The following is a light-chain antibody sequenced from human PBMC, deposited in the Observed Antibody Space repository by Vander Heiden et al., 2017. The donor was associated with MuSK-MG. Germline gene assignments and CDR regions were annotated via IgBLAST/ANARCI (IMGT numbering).Light chain of an antibody. J-gene: IGKJ2*01. CDR3: QQYYTTPYT. CDR1: QTVLYPSYNKNY. CDR2: WAS. V-gene: IGKV4-1*01. Sequence: DIVMTQSPESLSVSPGERATIECKSSQTVLYPSYNKNYLAWYRQKPGQPPELLVYWASTRSSGVPDRFSGSGSATDFTLTISGLQAEDVAIYYCQQYYTTPYTFGQGTKLEIK.